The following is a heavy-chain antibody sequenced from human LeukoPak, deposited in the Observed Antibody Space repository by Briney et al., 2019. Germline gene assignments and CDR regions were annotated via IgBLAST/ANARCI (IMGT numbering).Heavy chain of an antibody. V-gene: IGHV3-30-3*01. CDR2: ISYDGSNK. J-gene: IGHJ4*02. CDR3: ARGSSGWYDIDY. Sequence: GRSLRLSCAASGFTFSSYAMHWVRQAPGKGLEWVAVISYDGSNKYYADSVKGRFTISRDNSKNTLCLQMNSLRAEDTAVYYCARGSSGWYDIDYWGQGTLVTVSS. CDR1: GFTFSSYA. D-gene: IGHD6-19*01.